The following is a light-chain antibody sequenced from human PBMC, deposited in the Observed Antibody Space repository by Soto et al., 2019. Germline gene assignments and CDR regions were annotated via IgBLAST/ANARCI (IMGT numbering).Light chain of an antibody. CDR1: QSVSSN. J-gene: IGKJ1*01. V-gene: IGKV3-15*01. Sequence: IVMTQSPATLSVSPGERATPSCRASQSVSSNLAWYQQKPGQAPRLLIYGASTRATGIPARFSGSGSGTEFTLTISSLQSEDFAVYYCQQYNNWPTTFGQGTKVDIK. CDR3: QQYNNWPTT. CDR2: GAS.